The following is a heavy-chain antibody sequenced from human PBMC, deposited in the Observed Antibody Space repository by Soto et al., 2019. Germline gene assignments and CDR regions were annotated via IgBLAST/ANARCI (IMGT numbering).Heavy chain of an antibody. Sequence: ASVKVSCKASGYTFTSYAMHWVRQAPGQRLEWMGWINAGNGNTKYSQKFQGRVTITRDTSASTAYMELSSLRSEDTAVYYCARGGGDQEYYDSSGTPDYWGQGTLVTVSS. CDR2: INAGNGNT. D-gene: IGHD3-22*01. J-gene: IGHJ4*02. V-gene: IGHV1-3*01. CDR3: ARGGGDQEYYDSSGTPDY. CDR1: GYTFTSYA.